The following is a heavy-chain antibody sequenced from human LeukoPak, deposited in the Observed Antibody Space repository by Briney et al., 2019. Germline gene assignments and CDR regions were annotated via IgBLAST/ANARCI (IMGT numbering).Heavy chain of an antibody. J-gene: IGHJ4*02. CDR1: GFTFSSYG. CDR2: ISSDSSYI. Sequence: GRSLGLSCAASGFTFSSYGMYWVRQAPGKGLEWVSSISSDSSYIDYADSVKGRFTISRDNARNSLYLQMNNLRAEDTAVYFCASLPWLVRWIYYWGQGTLVTVSS. V-gene: IGHV3-21*01. CDR3: ASLPWLVRWIYY. D-gene: IGHD6-19*01.